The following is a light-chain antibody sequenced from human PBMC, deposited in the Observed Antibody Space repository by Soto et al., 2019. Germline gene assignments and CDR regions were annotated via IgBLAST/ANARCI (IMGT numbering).Light chain of an antibody. Sequence: DIVMTQSPDSLAVSLGERATINCKSSQSVLFRPNKKNYLAWYQQKPGQPPKMFIYWASTRESVVPDRVSGSRSWKDFTLTIWIQQAEDVSVYYCQQYYTTPLAFGQGTKLEIK. CDR2: WAS. J-gene: IGKJ2*01. V-gene: IGKV4-1*01. CDR1: QSVLFRPNKKNY. CDR3: QQYYTTPLA.